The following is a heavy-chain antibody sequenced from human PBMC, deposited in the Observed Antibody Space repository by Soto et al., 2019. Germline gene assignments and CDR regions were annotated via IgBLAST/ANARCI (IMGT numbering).Heavy chain of an antibody. J-gene: IGHJ6*02. CDR1: GGSISSGDFY. CDR3: ARGEDAFFYYGLDV. CDR2: IYDTGISGYTPST. Sequence: SETLSLTCTVSGGSISSGDFYWSWIRRPPGKGLEWIAYIYDTGISGYTPSTSYNPSLKSRVTMSVDTSKSQFSLKLTSVTAADTAVYYCARGEDAFFYYGLDVWGQGITVTVSS. V-gene: IGHV4-61*08.